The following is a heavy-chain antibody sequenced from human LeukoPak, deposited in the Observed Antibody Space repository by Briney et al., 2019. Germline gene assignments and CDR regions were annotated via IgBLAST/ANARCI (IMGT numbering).Heavy chain of an antibody. CDR2: IYYSGST. CDR3: AEASKDYDILTGYYGGDFDY. J-gene: IGHJ4*02. Sequence: SETLSLTCTVSGGSISSYYWSWIRQPPGKGLEWIGYIYYSGSTNYNPSLKSRVAISVDTSKNQFSLKLSSVTAADTAVCYCAEASKDYDILTGYYGGDFDYWGQGTLVTVSS. CDR1: GGSISSYY. V-gene: IGHV4-59*01. D-gene: IGHD3-9*01.